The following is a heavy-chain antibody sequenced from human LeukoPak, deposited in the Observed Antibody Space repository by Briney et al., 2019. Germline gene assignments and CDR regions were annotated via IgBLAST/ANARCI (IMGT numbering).Heavy chain of an antibody. D-gene: IGHD3-9*01. Sequence: GGSLRLSCAASGFPFNSFWMHWVRQAPGKGLVWVSDMNEYSTTIRYADSVKGRFTISRDNAKNSLYLQMNSLRAEDTAVYYCARGSDILTGYYLNFDYWGQGTLVTVSS. CDR3: ARGSDILTGYYLNFDY. CDR2: MNEYSTTI. J-gene: IGHJ4*02. V-gene: IGHV3-74*01. CDR1: GFPFNSFW.